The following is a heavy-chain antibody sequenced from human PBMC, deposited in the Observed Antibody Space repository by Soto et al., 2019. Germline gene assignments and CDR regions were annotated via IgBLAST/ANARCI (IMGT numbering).Heavy chain of an antibody. Sequence: GGSLRLSCAASGFTVSGYYMSWVRQAPGKGLEWVSVIYTGGDTFYAHSVEGRFTISRDNSKNTLYLQMNSLRAEDTAVYYCARDRVNWVDALGYWGQGTRVPVSS. CDR3: ARDRVNWVDALGY. J-gene: IGHJ4*02. D-gene: IGHD7-27*01. CDR1: GFTVSGYY. CDR2: IYTGGDT. V-gene: IGHV3-53*01.